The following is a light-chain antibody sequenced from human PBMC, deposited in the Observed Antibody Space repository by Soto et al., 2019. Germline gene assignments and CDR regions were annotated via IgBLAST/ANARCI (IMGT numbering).Light chain of an antibody. CDR2: GAS. V-gene: IGKV3-15*01. CDR1: QSVGSD. Sequence: IVMTQSPATLSVSPGARATLSCRASQSVGSDLAWYQQKPDQAPRLLIYGASTRATGIPARFSGSGSGREFTLTISSLQSEDFAVYYCQQYYNWPPWTFGQGTKVDIK. CDR3: QQYYNWPPWT. J-gene: IGKJ1*01.